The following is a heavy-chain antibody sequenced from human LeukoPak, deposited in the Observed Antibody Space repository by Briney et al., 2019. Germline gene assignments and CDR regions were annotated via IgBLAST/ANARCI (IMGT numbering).Heavy chain of an antibody. Sequence: ASVKVSCKASGGTFSSYAISWVRQAPGQGLEWMGIINPSGGSTSYAQKFQGRVTMTRDTSTSTVYMELSSLRSEDTAVYYCARTGHDSSGYSFDYWGQGTLVTVSS. J-gene: IGHJ4*02. V-gene: IGHV1-46*01. D-gene: IGHD3-22*01. CDR3: ARTGHDSSGYSFDY. CDR1: GGTFSSYA. CDR2: INPSGGST.